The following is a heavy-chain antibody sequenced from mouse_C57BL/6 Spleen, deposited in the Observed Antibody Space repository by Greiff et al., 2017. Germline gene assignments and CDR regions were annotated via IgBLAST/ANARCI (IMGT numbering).Heavy chain of an antibody. CDR2: IYPGDGDT. CDR1: GYAFSSSW. V-gene: IGHV1-82*01. D-gene: IGHD2-1*01. CDR3: ARWVKIYYGNLYGDYFDY. Sequence: QVQLQQSGPELVKPGASVKISCKASGYAFSSSWMNWVKQRPGKGLEWIGRIYPGDGDTNYNGKFKGKATLTADKSSSTAYMQLSSLTSEDSAVYFCARWVKIYYGNLYGDYFDYWGQGTTLTGSS. J-gene: IGHJ2*01.